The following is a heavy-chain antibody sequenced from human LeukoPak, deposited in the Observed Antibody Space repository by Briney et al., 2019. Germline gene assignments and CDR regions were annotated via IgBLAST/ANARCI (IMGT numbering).Heavy chain of an antibody. CDR1: GFTFDDYA. CDR3: AKDSGDKWNYGAFDI. CDR2: ISWNSGSI. D-gene: IGHD1-7*01. Sequence: GGSLRLSCAASGFTFDDYAMHWVRQAPGKGLEWVSGISWNSGSIGYADSVKGRFTISRDNAKNSLYLQMNSLRAEDMALYYCAKDSGDKWNYGAFDIWGQGTMVTVSS. J-gene: IGHJ3*02. V-gene: IGHV3-9*03.